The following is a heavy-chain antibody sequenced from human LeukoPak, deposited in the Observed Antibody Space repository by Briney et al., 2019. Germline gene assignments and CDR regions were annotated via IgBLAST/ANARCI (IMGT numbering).Heavy chain of an antibody. CDR1: AFIFSGHW. V-gene: IGHV3-23*01. Sequence: PGGSLRLSCEGSAFIFSGHWMNWVRQTPGTGLEWVSSISGSGDNTYYADSVKGQFTISRDNSKNTLFLQMNSLRVEDTAVYYCARGARFQPFDHWGQGILVTVSS. CDR2: ISGSGDNT. CDR3: ARGARFQPFDH. D-gene: IGHD2-21*01. J-gene: IGHJ4*02.